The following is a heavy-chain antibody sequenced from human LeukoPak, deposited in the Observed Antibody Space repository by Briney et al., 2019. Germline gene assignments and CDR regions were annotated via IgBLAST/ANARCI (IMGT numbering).Heavy chain of an antibody. D-gene: IGHD2-21*02. V-gene: IGHV4-61*01. CDR2: IYYSGST. CDR3: ARFLAYCGGDCRNSIDY. Sequence: SETLSLTCTVSGGSVSSGSYYWSWIRQPPGKGLEWIGYIYYSGSTNYNPSLKSRVTISVDTSKNQFSLKLSSVTAGDTAVYYCARFLAYCGGDCRNSIDYWGQGTLVTVSS. J-gene: IGHJ4*02. CDR1: GGSVSSGSYY.